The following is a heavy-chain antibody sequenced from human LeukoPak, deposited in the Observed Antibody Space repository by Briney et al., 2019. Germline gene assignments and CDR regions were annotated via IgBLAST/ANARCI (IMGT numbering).Heavy chain of an antibody. CDR1: GFTFSSYA. Sequence: RPGGSLRLSCAASGFTFSSYAMSWVRQAPGKGLEWVSAISGSGGSTYYADSVRGRFTISRDNSKNTLYLQMNSLRAEDTAVYYCAKMNTYYYDSSGYLDYWGQGTLVTVSS. V-gene: IGHV3-23*01. CDR3: AKMNTYYYDSSGYLDY. J-gene: IGHJ4*02. CDR2: ISGSGGST. D-gene: IGHD3-22*01.